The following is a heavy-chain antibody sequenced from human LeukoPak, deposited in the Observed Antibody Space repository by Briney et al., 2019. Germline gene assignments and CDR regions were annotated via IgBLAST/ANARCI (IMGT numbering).Heavy chain of an antibody. V-gene: IGHV3-7*04. J-gene: IGHJ6*03. CDR2: IKQDGSEK. D-gene: IGHD7-27*01. Sequence: GGSLRLSCAASGFTFSSYWMSWVRQAPGKGLEWVANIKQDGSEKYYVDSVKGRFTISRDNAKNSLYLQMNSLRAEDTAVYYCARGSGDAYYYYYMDVWGKGTTVTVSS. CDR3: ARGSGDAYYYYYMDV. CDR1: GFTFSSYW.